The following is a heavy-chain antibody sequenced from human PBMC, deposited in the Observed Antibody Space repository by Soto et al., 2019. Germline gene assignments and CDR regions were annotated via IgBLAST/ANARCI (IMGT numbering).Heavy chain of an antibody. CDR2: IIPILGIA. CDR3: SRSRDCSGGSCYYYYYYMDV. D-gene: IGHD2-15*01. J-gene: IGHJ6*03. Sequence: QVQLVQSGAEVKKPGSSVKVSCKASGGTFSSYTISWVRQAPGQGLEWMGRIIPILGIANYAQKFQGRVTITPDKSTSTAYMELSSLRSEDTAVYYCSRSRDCSGGSCYYYYYYMDVWGKGTTVTVSS. V-gene: IGHV1-69*02. CDR1: GGTFSSYT.